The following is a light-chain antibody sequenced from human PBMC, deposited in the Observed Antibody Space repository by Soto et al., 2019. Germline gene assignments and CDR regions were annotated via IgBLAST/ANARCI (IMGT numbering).Light chain of an antibody. CDR3: QQYGSSPPYT. V-gene: IGKV3D-20*01. J-gene: IGKJ2*01. CDR1: QSVRSGY. Sequence: EIVLTQSPTTLSLSPGERATLSCGASQSVRSGYLAWYQQKPGLAPRLLIYDASSRATGIPDRFSGSGSGTDFTLTISRLEPEDFAVYYCQQYGSSPPYTFGQGTKLEIK. CDR2: DAS.